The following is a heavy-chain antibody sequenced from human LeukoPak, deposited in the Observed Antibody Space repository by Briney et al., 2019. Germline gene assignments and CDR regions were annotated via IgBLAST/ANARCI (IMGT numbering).Heavy chain of an antibody. CDR3: ARHSSSNWISRFDV. V-gene: IGHV4-39*01. J-gene: IGHJ6*02. CDR2: IYYSGST. Sequence: SETLSLTCIVSGGSIGSSSYSWAWIRQPPGKGLEWIGSIYYSGSTNKNPSLKSRLTMPVDTSLDQYSLKMASVTAADTALYYCARHSSSNWISRFDVWGQGITVTVSS. CDR1: GGSIGSSSYS. D-gene: IGHD6-19*01.